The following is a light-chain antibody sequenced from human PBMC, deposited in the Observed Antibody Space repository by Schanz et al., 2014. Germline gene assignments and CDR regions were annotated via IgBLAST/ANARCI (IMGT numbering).Light chain of an antibody. CDR2: EVN. CDR3: SSYAGNNKLL. J-gene: IGLJ2*01. V-gene: IGLV2-18*02. CDR1: SGDVGSYNR. Sequence: QAALTQPPSVSGSPGQSVTISCTGTSGDVGSYNRVSWYQQPPGTAPKLMIYEVNNRPSGVPDRFSGSKSGSTASLTISGLQAEDEADYYCSSYAGNNKLLFGGGTKLTVL.